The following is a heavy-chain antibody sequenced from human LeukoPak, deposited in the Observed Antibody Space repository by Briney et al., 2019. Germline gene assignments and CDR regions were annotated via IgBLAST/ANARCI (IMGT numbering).Heavy chain of an antibody. CDR3: ASAYSYGAWPFDY. Sequence: PGGSLRLSCAASGFTFSSYAMHWVRQAPGKGLEWVAVISYDGSNKYYADSVKGRFTISRDNSKNTLYLQMNSLRAEDTAVYYCASAYSYGAWPFDYWGQGTLVTVSS. CDR2: ISYDGSNK. CDR1: GFTFSSYA. D-gene: IGHD5-18*01. J-gene: IGHJ4*02. V-gene: IGHV3-30-3*01.